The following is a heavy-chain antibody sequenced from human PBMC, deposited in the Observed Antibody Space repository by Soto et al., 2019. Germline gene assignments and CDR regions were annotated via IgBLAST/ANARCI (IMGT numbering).Heavy chain of an antibody. J-gene: IGHJ5*02. V-gene: IGHV4-59*01. Sequence: PSETRSLTCTVSGGSISSYYWSWIRQPPGKGLEWIGYIYYSGSTNYNPSLKSRVTISVDTSKNQFSLKLSSVTAADTAVYYCARGGYNWNDSPFDPWGQGTLVTVSS. D-gene: IGHD1-20*01. CDR2: IYYSGST. CDR1: GGSISSYY. CDR3: ARGGYNWNDSPFDP.